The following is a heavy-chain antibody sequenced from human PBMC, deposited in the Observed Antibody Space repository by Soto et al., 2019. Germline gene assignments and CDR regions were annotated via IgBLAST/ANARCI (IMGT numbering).Heavy chain of an antibody. CDR1: GITLSSYA. CDR2: ISGSGGST. CDR3: AKGRYGYTYGSFDY. V-gene: IGHV3-23*01. Sequence: PGGSLRLSCAASGITLSSYAMSWVRQAPGKGLEWVSAISGSGGSTYYADSVKGRFTIPRDNSKNTLYLQMNSLRAEDTAVYYCAKGRYGYTYGSFDYWGQGTLVTVSS. D-gene: IGHD5-18*01. J-gene: IGHJ4*02.